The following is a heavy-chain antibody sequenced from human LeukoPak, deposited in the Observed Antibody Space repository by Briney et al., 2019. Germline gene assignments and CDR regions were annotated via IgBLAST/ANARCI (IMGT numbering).Heavy chain of an antibody. CDR3: ARVFDSGSQAYFYYMDV. Sequence: SETLSLTCTVSGGSISSSSYYWGWIRQPPGKGLEWIGSIYYSGSTYYNQSPKSRVTISVDTSKNQFPLKVSSVTAADTAVYYCARVFDSGSQAYFYYMDVWGKGTTVTISS. V-gene: IGHV4-39*06. D-gene: IGHD3-10*01. CDR2: IYYSGST. CDR1: GGSISSSSYY. J-gene: IGHJ6*03.